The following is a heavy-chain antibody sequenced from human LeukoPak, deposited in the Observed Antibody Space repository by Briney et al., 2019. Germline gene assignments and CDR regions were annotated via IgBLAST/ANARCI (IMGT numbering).Heavy chain of an antibody. Sequence: GGSLRPSCAASGFTFSSYAMSWVRQAPGKGLEWVSAISGSGGSTYYADSVKGRFTISRDNSENTLYLQMNSLRAEDTAVYYCAKDSYGSGSYQYYFDYWGQGTLVTVSS. J-gene: IGHJ4*02. D-gene: IGHD3-10*01. V-gene: IGHV3-23*01. CDR3: AKDSYGSGSYQYYFDY. CDR1: GFTFSSYA. CDR2: ISGSGGST.